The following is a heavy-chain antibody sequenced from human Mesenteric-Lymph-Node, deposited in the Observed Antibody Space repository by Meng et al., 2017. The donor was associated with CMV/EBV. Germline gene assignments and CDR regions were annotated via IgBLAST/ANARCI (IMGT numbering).Heavy chain of an antibody. Sequence: GGSLRLSCAASGFTFSDYYMSWIRQAPGKGLEWVSYISSSGSTKYYADSVKGRFTISRDNAKNSLYLQMNSLRAEDTAVYYCARGNFCSSTSCSPRYYYGMDVWGQGNPGHRLL. CDR2: ISSSGSTK. V-gene: IGHV3-11*04. CDR1: GFTFSDYY. D-gene: IGHD2-2*01. J-gene: IGHJ6*02. CDR3: ARGNFCSSTSCSPRYYYGMDV.